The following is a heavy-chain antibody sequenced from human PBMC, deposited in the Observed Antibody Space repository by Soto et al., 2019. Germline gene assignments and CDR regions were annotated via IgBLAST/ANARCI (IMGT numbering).Heavy chain of an antibody. CDR3: ARSSATVNGWWGYGLDV. J-gene: IGHJ6*02. Sequence: GGSLRLSCAASGFTFRDYFMTWIRQAPGKGLEWVSYISGSGSSTKYYADAVEGRFTISRDNAKNSLYLQMNSLTAEDTAVYYCARSSATVNGWWGYGLDVWGQGTTVTVSS. CDR1: GFTFRDYF. V-gene: IGHV3-11*01. D-gene: IGHD2-15*01. CDR2: ISGSGSSTK.